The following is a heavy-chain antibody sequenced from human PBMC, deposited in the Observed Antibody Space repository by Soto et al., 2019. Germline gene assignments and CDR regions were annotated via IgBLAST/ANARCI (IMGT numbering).Heavy chain of an antibody. D-gene: IGHD2-15*01. CDR2: ISVYLGNT. CDR1: GYTFGKYG. CDR3: AKDCSGASCGFDI. Sequence: QVQLVQSGTEVKKPGASVKVSCKASGYTFGKYGISWVRQAPGQGLEWVGWISVYLGNTVHAQKFRGRVNMTTDTSTSTAYMELGSLKSDDTAIYYCAKDCSGASCGFDIWGQGTLVTVSS. J-gene: IGHJ4*02. V-gene: IGHV1-18*01.